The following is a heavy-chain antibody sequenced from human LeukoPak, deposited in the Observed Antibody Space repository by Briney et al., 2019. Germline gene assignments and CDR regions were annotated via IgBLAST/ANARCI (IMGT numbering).Heavy chain of an antibody. Sequence: PGGSLRLSCAASGFTFINYGMHWVRQAPGKGLDWVAVIWYDGSYKYYADSVKGRFTISRDNSKNTVFLQMNSLRGDDTAVYYCAKCAGATHWYFDLWGRGTLVTVSS. D-gene: IGHD1-26*01. CDR2: IWYDGSYK. V-gene: IGHV3-33*06. CDR1: GFTFINYG. CDR3: AKCAGATHWYFDL. J-gene: IGHJ2*01.